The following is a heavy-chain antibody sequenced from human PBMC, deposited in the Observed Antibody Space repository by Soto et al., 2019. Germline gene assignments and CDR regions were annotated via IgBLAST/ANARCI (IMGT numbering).Heavy chain of an antibody. CDR1: GFTFSDYG. D-gene: IGHD5-12*01. V-gene: IGHV3-30*18. CDR3: AKDPTVRGYRGYDSGYYFDF. J-gene: IGHJ4*02. CDR2: ISYDGSIQ. Sequence: QVQLVESGGGVVQPGRSLRLACSASGFTFSDYGVHWVRQAPGTALEWVAVISYDGSIQYYADSVKGRFTISRDNSKNTLYRQMNSLRVEDTAVYFCAKDPTVRGYRGYDSGYYFDFWGQGSLVTVSS.